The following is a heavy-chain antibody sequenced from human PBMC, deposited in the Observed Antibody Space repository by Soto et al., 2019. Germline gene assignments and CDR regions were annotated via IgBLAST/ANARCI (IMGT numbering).Heavy chain of an antibody. J-gene: IGHJ6*02. CDR1: GYTFTSYA. V-gene: IGHV1-3*05. CDR2: INAGNGNT. Sequence: QVQLVQSGAEEKKPGASVKVSCKASGYTFTSYAMHWVRQAPGQRLEWMGWINAGNGNTKYSQKFQGRVTITRVTSASTAYMELSSLRSEDTAVYYCARDLDTAMARVPLNYYYGMDVWGQGTTVTVSS. D-gene: IGHD5-18*01. CDR3: ARDLDTAMARVPLNYYYGMDV.